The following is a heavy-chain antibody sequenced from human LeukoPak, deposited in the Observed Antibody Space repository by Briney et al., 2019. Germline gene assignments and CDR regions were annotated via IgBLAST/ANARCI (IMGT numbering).Heavy chain of an antibody. CDR1: GFTVSSNY. CDR3: ARDHVRGYCSSTSCLNYFDY. V-gene: IGHV3-66*02. CDR2: IYSGGST. J-gene: IGHJ4*02. Sequence: GGSLRLSCAASGFTVSSNYMSWVRQAPGKGLEWVSVIYSGGSTYYADSVKGRFTISRDNSKNTLYLQMNSLRAEDTAVYYCARDHVRGYCSSTSCLNYFDYWGQGTLVTVSS. D-gene: IGHD2-2*01.